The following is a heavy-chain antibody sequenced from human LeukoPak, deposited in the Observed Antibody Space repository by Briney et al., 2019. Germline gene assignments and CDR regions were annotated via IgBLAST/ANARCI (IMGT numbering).Heavy chain of an antibody. CDR2: IYYSGST. D-gene: IGHD5-12*01. Sequence: SETLSLTCTVSGGSISTSSYYWSWIRQPPGEGLEWIGTIYYSGSTYYNPSLKSRVTISVDTSKNQFSLKLSSVTAADTAVYYCARGRGYGGYKNYLTYYFDYWGQGTLVTISS. V-gene: IGHV4-39*01. CDR1: GGSISTSSYY. J-gene: IGHJ4*02. CDR3: ARGRGYGGYKNYLTYYFDY.